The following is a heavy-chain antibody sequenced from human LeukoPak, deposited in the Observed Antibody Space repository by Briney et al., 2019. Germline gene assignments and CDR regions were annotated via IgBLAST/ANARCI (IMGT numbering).Heavy chain of an antibody. CDR1: GFTFDDYA. V-gene: IGHV3-9*01. CDR3: AKDRGEWELSYDY. D-gene: IGHD1-26*01. Sequence: GGSLTLSCAASGFTFDDYAMHWLRQAPGKGLEWVSGISWNSCSIGYADSVKGRFTISRDNAKNSLYLQMNSLRAEDTALYYCAKDRGEWELSYDYWGQGTLVTVSS. J-gene: IGHJ4*02. CDR2: ISWNSCSI.